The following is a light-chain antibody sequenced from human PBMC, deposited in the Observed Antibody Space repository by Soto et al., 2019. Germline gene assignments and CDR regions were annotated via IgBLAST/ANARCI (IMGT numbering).Light chain of an antibody. Sequence: EIVLTQSPGTLSLSPGERATLSCRASQSVSGSYLAWYQQKPGQPPRLLIYGASSRATGIPDRLSGSGSGTDFTLTFSRLEPEDFALYYCQQYGTSPYTFGQGTKLEIK. CDR3: QQYGTSPYT. CDR1: QSVSGSY. CDR2: GAS. V-gene: IGKV3-20*01. J-gene: IGKJ2*01.